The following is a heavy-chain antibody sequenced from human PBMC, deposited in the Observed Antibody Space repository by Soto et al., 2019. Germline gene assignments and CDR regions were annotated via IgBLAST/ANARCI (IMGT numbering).Heavy chain of an antibody. Sequence: GGSLRLSCAASGFTFSSYDMSWVRQAPGKGLEWVCTISGSGGGGGATYGDSVKGRFTISRDNSKNTLYLQLSSLRVEDTAVYYCAKDARATCYLSDYLGQGTL. D-gene: IGHD1-26*01. CDR2: ISGSGGGGGA. J-gene: IGHJ4*02. CDR3: AKDARATCYLSDY. V-gene: IGHV3-23*01. CDR1: GFTFSSYD.